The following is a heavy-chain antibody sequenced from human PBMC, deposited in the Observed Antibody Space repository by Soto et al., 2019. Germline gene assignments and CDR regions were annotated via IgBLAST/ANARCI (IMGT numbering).Heavy chain of an antibody. J-gene: IGHJ6*02. CDR3: ARDRIVLSAAAGNSHYYGMDV. V-gene: IGHV1-3*01. CDR1: GVSLDCKS. Sequence: GAPVEVCFKASGVSLDCKSMCLVRHAPRKRLGWMGWINAGNGNTKYSQKFQGRVTITRDTSASTAYMELSSLRSEDTAVYYCARDRIVLSAAAGNSHYYGMDVWGQGTTVTVSS. D-gene: IGHD6-13*01. CDR2: INAGNGNT.